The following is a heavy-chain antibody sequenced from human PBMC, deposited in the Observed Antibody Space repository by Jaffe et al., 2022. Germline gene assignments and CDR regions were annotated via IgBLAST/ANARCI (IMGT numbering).Heavy chain of an antibody. CDR1: GGTFSSYA. Sequence: QVQLVQSGAEVKKPGSSVKVSCKASGGTFSSYAISWVRQAPGQGLEWMGGIIPIFGTANYAQKFQGRVTITTDESTSTAYMELSSLRSEDTAVYYCARGDPYYYDSSGYYFRNWFDPWGQGTLVTVSS. CDR2: IIPIFGTA. J-gene: IGHJ5*02. CDR3: ARGDPYYYDSSGYYFRNWFDP. V-gene: IGHV1-69*05. D-gene: IGHD3-22*01.